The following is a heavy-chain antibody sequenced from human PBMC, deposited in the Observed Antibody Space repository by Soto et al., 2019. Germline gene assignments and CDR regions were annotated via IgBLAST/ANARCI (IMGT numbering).Heavy chain of an antibody. V-gene: IGHV4-59*06. CDR1: GGSISSFY. CDR3: ARDSTLGTVVIDAFDI. CDR2: IYYSGST. D-gene: IGHD3-22*01. Sequence: SETLSLTCTVSGGSISSFYWSWIRQPPGKGLEWIGYIYYSGSTYYNPSLKSRVTISVDTSKNQFSLKLSSVTAADTAVYYCARDSTLGTVVIDAFDIWGQGTMVTVSS. J-gene: IGHJ3*02.